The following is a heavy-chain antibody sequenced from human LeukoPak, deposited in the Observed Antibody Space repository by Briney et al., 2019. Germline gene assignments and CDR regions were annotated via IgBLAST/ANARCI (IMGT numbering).Heavy chain of an antibody. V-gene: IGHV3-11*01. J-gene: IGHJ6*03. D-gene: IGHD4-17*01. CDR1: GFTFSDYY. CDR3: ARAIYGTFIYYMDV. Sequence: GGSLRLSCAASGFTFSDYYMSWIRQAPGKGLEWVSYISSSGTTIYYADSVKGRFTISRDNAKNSLYLQMSSLRAEDTAVYYCARAIYGTFIYYMDVWGRGTTVTISS. CDR2: ISSSGTTI.